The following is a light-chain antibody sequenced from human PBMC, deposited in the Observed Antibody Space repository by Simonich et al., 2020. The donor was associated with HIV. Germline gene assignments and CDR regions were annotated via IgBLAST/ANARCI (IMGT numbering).Light chain of an antibody. CDR3: QQYNNWPSPFT. J-gene: IGKJ3*01. CDR2: AAS. Sequence: EIVMTQSPATLSVSPWESATLSCRARRNVARNFAWYQQKPGQAPRLLIYAASSRATGIPARFSGSGCGTEFTLTISSIQSEDFAVYSCQQYNNWPSPFTFGPGTKVDIK. V-gene: IGKV3-15*01. CDR1: RNVARN.